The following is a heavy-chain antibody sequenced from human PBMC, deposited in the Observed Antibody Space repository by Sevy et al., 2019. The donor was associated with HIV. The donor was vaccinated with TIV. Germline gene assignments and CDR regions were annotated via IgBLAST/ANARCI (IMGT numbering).Heavy chain of an antibody. CDR3: ARKAARKLRSIFGVDLTNDAFDI. J-gene: IGHJ3*02. D-gene: IGHD3-3*02. CDR1: GFTFSSYS. V-gene: IGHV3-48*01. CDR2: ISSSSSTI. Sequence: GGSLRLSCAASGFTFSSYSMDWVRQAPGRGLEWVSYISSSSSTIYYADSVKGRFTISRDNAKNSLYLQMNSLRAEDTAVYYCARKAARKLRSIFGVDLTNDAFDIWGQRTMVTVSS.